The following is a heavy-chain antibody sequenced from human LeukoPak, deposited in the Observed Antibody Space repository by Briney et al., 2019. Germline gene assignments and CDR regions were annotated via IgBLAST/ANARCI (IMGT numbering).Heavy chain of an antibody. CDR1: GGSISSSSYY. CDR2: IYYSGST. CDR3: ARWSSGYYDAFDI. Sequence: SETLSLTCTVSGGSISSSSYYWGWIRQPPGKGLEWIGSIYYSGSTYYNPSLKSRVTISVDTSKNQFSLKLSSVTAADTAVYYCARWSSGYYDAFDIWGQETMVTLSS. J-gene: IGHJ3*02. V-gene: IGHV4-39*07. D-gene: IGHD3-22*01.